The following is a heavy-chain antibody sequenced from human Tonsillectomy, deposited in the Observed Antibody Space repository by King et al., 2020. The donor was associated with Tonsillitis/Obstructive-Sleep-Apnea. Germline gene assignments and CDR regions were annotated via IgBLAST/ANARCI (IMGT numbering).Heavy chain of an antibody. CDR3: ARSAFSGYDYFGAFDI. V-gene: IGHV2-5*02. CDR2: IDWDDEK. J-gene: IGHJ3*02. CDR1: GFSLNTSELS. D-gene: IGHD5-12*01. Sequence: INLKESVPTLVKPTQTLTLTCTFSGFSLNTSELSVGWIRQPPGKALEWLALIDWDDEKRYSPSLKSRLTITTGTSKNQVVLTLTNTDPVDTATYYCARSAFSGYDYFGAFDIWGQGAMVTVSS.